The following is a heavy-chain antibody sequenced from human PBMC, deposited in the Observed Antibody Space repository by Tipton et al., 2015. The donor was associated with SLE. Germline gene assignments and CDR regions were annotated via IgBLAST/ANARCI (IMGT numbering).Heavy chain of an antibody. CDR1: GGSISIGGYS. CDR3: ARERTTAMTTGWFDP. J-gene: IGHJ5*02. Sequence: SLTCAVSGGSISIGGYSWSWLRQHPGRGLEWIGYVFYSGRTYYNPSLKSRVTISVDTSKNQFSLRMTSVTAADTAVYYCARERTTAMTTGWFDPWGQGSLVTVSS. D-gene: IGHD4-17*01. V-gene: IGHV4-31*11. CDR2: VFYSGRT.